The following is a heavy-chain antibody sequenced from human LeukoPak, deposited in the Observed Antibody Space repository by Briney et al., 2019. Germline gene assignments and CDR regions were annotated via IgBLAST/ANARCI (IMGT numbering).Heavy chain of an antibody. CDR3: ARLDFWSGYSYYYYGMDV. CDR2: INPISGGT. CDR1: GYTFTGYY. Sequence: GASVKVSCKASGYTFTGYYMHWVRQAPGQGLEWMGWINPISGGTNYAQKFQGRVTMTRDTSISTAYMELSRPRSDDTAVYYCARLDFWSGYSYYYYGMDVWGQGTTVTVSS. V-gene: IGHV1-2*02. J-gene: IGHJ6*02. D-gene: IGHD3-3*01.